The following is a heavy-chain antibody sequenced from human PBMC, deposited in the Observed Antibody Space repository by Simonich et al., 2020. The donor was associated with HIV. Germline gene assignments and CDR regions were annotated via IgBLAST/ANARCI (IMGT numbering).Heavy chain of an antibody. CDR1: GFTFSSSW. CDR3: ARDRGYDAFDI. J-gene: IGHJ3*02. Sequence: EVQLVESGGGLVQPGGSLRLSCAASGFTFSSSWMTWVRQAPGQGLEWGANIKEDGSEKYYVDSVKGRFTISRDNAKNSLDLQMNSLRVEDTAVYYCARDRGYDAFDIWGLGTTVTVSS. D-gene: IGHD3-10*01. V-gene: IGHV3-7*01. CDR2: IKEDGSEK.